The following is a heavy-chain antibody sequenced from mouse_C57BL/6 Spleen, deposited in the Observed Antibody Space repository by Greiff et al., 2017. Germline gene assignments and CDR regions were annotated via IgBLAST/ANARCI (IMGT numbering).Heavy chain of an antibody. V-gene: IGHV3-6*01. J-gene: IGHJ4*01. CDR1: GYSITSGYY. D-gene: IGHD2-4*01. CDR3: AREGIYYDYDESAMDY. Sequence: EVKLQESGPGLVKPSQSLSLTCSVTGYSITSGYYWNWIRQFPGNKLEWMGYISYDGSNNYNPSLKNRISITRDTSKNQFFLKLNSVTTEDTATYYCAREGIYYDYDESAMDYWGQGTSVTVSS. CDR2: ISYDGSN.